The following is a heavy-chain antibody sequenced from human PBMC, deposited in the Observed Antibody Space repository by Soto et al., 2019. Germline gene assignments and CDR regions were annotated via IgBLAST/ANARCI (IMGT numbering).Heavy chain of an antibody. V-gene: IGHV3-23*05. J-gene: IGHJ4*02. D-gene: IGHD2-2*01. CDR1: GFPFRNFA. CDR2: ISNSGSST. Sequence: EVQLLESGGDLVQPGGSLKLSCAASGFPFRNFAMAWVRQAPGKGLEWVSIISNSGSSTYHGDSVKGRFTTSRDNSKGTLSPHMRGVRIDDTAVYFCARADLLWDSFDLWGQGTLVTVSS. CDR3: ARADLLWDSFDL.